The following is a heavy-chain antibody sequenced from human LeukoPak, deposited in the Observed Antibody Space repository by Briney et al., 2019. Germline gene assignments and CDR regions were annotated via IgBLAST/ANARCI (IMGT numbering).Heavy chain of an antibody. V-gene: IGHV4-61*08. J-gene: IGHJ6*02. CDR1: GGSISSGDYY. Sequence: SETLSLTCTVSGGSISSGDYYWSWIRQPPGKGLEWIGYIYYSGSTNYNPSLKSRVTISVDTSKNQFSLKLSSVTAADTAVYYCARFPADYYDSSGYYPMLHYYYYGMDVWGQGTTVTVSS. CDR3: ARFPADYYDSSGYYPMLHYYYYGMDV. CDR2: IYYSGST. D-gene: IGHD3-22*01.